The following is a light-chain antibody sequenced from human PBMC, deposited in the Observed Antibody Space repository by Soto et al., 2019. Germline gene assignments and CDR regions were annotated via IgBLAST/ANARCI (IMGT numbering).Light chain of an antibody. Sequence: EVVLTQSPATLSLSPGERATLSCRALQSVSSYLAWYQQKPGQAPRLLIYDASNRATGISARFSGSGSGTDFTLTISSLEPEDFAVYYCQQRSKWPPEVTFGQGTRLQV. CDR1: QSVSSY. CDR3: QQRSKWPPEVT. CDR2: DAS. V-gene: IGKV3-11*01. J-gene: IGKJ5*01.